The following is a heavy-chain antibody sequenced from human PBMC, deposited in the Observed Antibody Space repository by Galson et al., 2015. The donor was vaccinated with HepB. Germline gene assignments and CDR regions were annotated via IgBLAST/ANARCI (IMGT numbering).Heavy chain of an antibody. CDR2: ISYDGSNK. CDR3: AAIVADY. Sequence: SLRLSCAASGFTFSSYAMHWVRQAPGKGLEWVAVISYDGSNKYYADSVKGRFTISRDNSKNTLYLQMNSLRAEDTAVYYCAAIVADYWGQGTLVTVSS. CDR1: GFTFSSYA. D-gene: IGHD5-12*01. V-gene: IGHV3-30-3*01. J-gene: IGHJ4*02.